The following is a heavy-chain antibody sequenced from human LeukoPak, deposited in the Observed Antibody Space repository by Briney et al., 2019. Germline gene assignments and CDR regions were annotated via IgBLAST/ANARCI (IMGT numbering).Heavy chain of an antibody. CDR1: GFTFSSYG. D-gene: IGHD3-22*01. V-gene: IGHV3-23*01. CDR2: ISGSGGST. Sequence: PGGSLRLSCAASGFTFSSYGMSWVRQAPGKGLEWVSAISGSGGSTYYADSVKGRFTISRDNAKNSLYLQMNSLRAEDTAVYYCARASVNYYDTSGYWAFDYWGQGTLVTVSS. CDR3: ARASVNYYDTSGYWAFDY. J-gene: IGHJ4*02.